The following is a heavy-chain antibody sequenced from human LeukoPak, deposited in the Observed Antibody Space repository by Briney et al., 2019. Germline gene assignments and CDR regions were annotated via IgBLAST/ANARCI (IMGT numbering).Heavy chain of an antibody. CDR2: IYTSGST. CDR1: GGSISGYY. J-gene: IGHJ6*03. Sequence: SETLSLTCTVSGGSISGYYWNWIRQPAGKGLEWIGRIYTSGSTNYNPSLKSRVTMSVDTSKNQFSLKLNSVTSADTAVYYCAITIYSSYYYMDVWGKGTTVTVSS. V-gene: IGHV4-4*07. D-gene: IGHD2-15*01. CDR3: AITIYSSYYYMDV.